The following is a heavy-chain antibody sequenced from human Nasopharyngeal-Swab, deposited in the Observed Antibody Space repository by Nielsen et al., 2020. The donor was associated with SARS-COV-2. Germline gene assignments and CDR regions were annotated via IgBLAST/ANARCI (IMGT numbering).Heavy chain of an antibody. CDR2: INWDDHK. V-gene: IGHV2-70*01. CDR1: GFPPSASGMC. J-gene: IGHJ6*02. Sequence: SGPTLVKPTQTRTLTCTFSGFPPSASGMCVTWIRQTPGKALEWLALINWDDHKYYSTSLRTRLNISKDTSKNQVVLTMTNMDPVDTGTYYCARMYSTGYYYYGMDVWGQGTTVTVSS. D-gene: IGHD3-10*01. CDR3: ARMYSTGYYYYGMDV.